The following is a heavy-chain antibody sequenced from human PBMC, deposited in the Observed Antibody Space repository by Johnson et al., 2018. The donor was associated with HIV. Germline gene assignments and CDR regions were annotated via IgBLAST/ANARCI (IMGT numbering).Heavy chain of an antibody. D-gene: IGHD2-15*01. J-gene: IGHJ3*02. Sequence: QVQLVESGGGLVKPGGSLRLSCAASRFTFSDYYMSWIRQTPGKGLAWVSYISSRGGTIYYAYSVKGRFSISRDNAKNSLYLQMNSLRAEDTAVYYCARDRVYWDAFDIWGQGTMVTVSS. CDR2: ISSRGGTI. CDR1: RFTFSDYY. CDR3: ARDRVYWDAFDI. V-gene: IGHV3-11*04.